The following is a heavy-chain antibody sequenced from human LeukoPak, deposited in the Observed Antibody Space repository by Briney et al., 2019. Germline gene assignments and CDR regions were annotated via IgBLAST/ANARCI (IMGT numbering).Heavy chain of an antibody. CDR2: IIPILGIA. CDR3: AGVGGLLNY. V-gene: IGHV1-69*02. Sequence: SVKVSCKASGYTFTGYYMHWVRQAPGQGLEWMGRIIPILGIANYAQKFQGRVTITADKSTSTAYMELSSLRSEDTAVYYCAGVGGLLNYWGQGTLVTVSS. D-gene: IGHD3-16*01. CDR1: GYTFTGYY. J-gene: IGHJ4*02.